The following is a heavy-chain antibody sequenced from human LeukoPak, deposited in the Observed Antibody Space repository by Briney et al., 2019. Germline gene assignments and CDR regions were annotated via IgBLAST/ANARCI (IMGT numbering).Heavy chain of an antibody. J-gene: IGHJ4*02. Sequence: GGSLRLSCAASGFTFSDYYMSWIRQAPGKGLEWVSAISGSGGSKYYADSVKVRFTISRDNSKNTLDLQMNSLRAEDTAVYYCAKDLDSSGWYYFDYWGQGTLVTVSS. CDR2: ISGSGGSK. CDR3: AKDLDSSGWYYFDY. V-gene: IGHV3-23*01. CDR1: GFTFSDYY. D-gene: IGHD6-19*01.